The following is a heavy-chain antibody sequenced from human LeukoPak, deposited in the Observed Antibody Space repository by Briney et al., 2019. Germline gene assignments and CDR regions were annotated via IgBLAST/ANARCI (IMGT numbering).Heavy chain of an antibody. Sequence: SETLSLTCTVSGGSINNYYWTWIRQPPGKGLEWIGYIYYSGSTNYNPSLKSRVTISLDPSKSQFSLKLNSVTAAVTAVYYCAREKAYYYDPWGQGTLVTVSS. V-gene: IGHV4-59*01. CDR1: GGSINNYY. J-gene: IGHJ4*02. CDR2: IYYSGST. CDR3: AREKAYYYDP. D-gene: IGHD3-22*01.